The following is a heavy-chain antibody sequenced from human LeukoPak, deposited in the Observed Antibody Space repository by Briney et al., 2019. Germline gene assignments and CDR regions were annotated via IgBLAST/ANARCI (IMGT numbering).Heavy chain of an antibody. CDR3: ASPGRDGYNYRFDY. CDR2: INPSGGST. J-gene: IGHJ4*02. V-gene: IGHV1-46*01. Sequence: ASVKVSCKTSGSIFTNYAISWVRQAPGQGLEWMGIINPSGGSTSYAQKFQGRVTMTRDTSTSTVYMELSSLRSEDTAVYYCASPGRDGYNYRFDYWGQGTLVTVSS. D-gene: IGHD5-24*01. CDR1: GSIFTNYA.